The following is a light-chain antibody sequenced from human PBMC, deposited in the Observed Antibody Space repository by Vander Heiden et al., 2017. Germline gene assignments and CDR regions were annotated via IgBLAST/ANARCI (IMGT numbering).Light chain of an antibody. CDR3: QQSVTTPYT. CDR2: AAS. J-gene: IGKJ2*01. Sequence: DIQMTQSPSSLSASVGDRVTITCRASQSISNYLNWYQQKPGKAPKLLIFAASSLQSGVPSGFSGSGSGTDFTLTISSLQPEDFATYYCQQSVTTPYTLGQGTKLQIK. V-gene: IGKV1-39*01. CDR1: QSISNY.